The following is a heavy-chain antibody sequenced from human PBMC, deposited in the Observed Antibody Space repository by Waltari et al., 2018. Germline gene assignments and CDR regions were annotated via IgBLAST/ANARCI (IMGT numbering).Heavy chain of an antibody. J-gene: IGHJ3*02. CDR3: ARTKPPGGFDI. CDR2: IYYSGST. V-gene: IGHV4-39*07. Sequence: QLQLQESGPGLVKPSETLSLTCTVSGGSISSSSYYWGWIRQPPGKGLEWIGSIYYSGSTYYNPSLKSRVTISVDTSKNQFSLKLSSVTAADTAVYYCARTKPPGGFDIWGQGTMVTVSS. CDR1: GGSISSSSYY.